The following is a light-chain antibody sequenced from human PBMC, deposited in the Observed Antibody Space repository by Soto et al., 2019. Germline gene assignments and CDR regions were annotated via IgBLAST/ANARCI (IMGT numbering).Light chain of an antibody. CDR2: AAS. CDR3: QQYGSSPPNT. CDR1: QSVSSSY. J-gene: IGKJ2*01. Sequence: EIVLTQSPGTLSLSPGERATLSCRASQSVSSSYLAWYQHKPGQAPRLLIYAASSMATGIPDRFSGSGSGTDFTLTISRLEPEDFAVYYCQQYGSSPPNTFGQGTKLEIK. V-gene: IGKV3-20*01.